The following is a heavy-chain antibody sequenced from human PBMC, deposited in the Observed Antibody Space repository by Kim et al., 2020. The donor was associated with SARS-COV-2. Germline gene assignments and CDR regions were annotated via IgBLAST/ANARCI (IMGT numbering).Heavy chain of an antibody. J-gene: IGHJ4*02. Sequence: SENLSLTCAVYGGSFSGYYWSWIRQTTGKGLEWIGEINHSGSTNYNPSLKSRVTISVDTSKNQFSMKLSSVTAAETAVYYCARPLRGGSYSYFDYLGQGT. CDR3: ARPLRGGSYSYFDY. CDR1: GGSFSGYY. CDR2: INHSGST. D-gene: IGHD1-26*01. V-gene: IGHV4-34*01.